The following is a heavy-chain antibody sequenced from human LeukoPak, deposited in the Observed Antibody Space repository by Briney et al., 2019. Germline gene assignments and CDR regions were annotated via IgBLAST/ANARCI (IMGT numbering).Heavy chain of an antibody. J-gene: IGHJ6*02. CDR2: IYYSGST. CDR1: GGSISSSSYY. V-gene: IGHV4-39*07. Sequence: SETLSLTCTVSGGSISSSSYYWGWIRQPPGKGLEWIGSIYYSGSTYYNPSLKSRVTISVDTSKNQFSLKLNSVTAADTAVYYCARGPIRGVINYYFYGMDVWGQGTTVTVSS. D-gene: IGHD3-10*01. CDR3: ARGPIRGVINYYFYGMDV.